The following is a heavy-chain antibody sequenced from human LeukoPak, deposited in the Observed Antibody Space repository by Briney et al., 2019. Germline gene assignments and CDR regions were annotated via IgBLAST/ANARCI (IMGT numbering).Heavy chain of an antibody. V-gene: IGHV3-21*01. CDR1: GFTFSSYS. D-gene: IGHD5-18*01. CDR3: ARDGAVDTAMVTWSFDY. J-gene: IGHJ4*02. Sequence: GGSLRLSCAASGFTFSSYSMNWVRQAPGKGLEWVSSISSSSSYIYYADSAKGRFTISRDNAKNSLYLQMNSLRAEDTAVYYCARDGAVDTAMVTWSFDYWGQGTLVTVSS. CDR2: ISSSSSYI.